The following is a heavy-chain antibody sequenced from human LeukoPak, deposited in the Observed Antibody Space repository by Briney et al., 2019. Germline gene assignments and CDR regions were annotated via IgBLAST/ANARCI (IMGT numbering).Heavy chain of an antibody. CDR2: IYHSGST. CDR1: GGSIISSNW. J-gene: IGHJ4*02. CDR3: ARTTADNYGDYWPAPPVNFDY. V-gene: IGHV4-4*02. Sequence: PSGTLSLTCAVSGGSIISSNWWSWVRQPPGKGLEWIAEIYHSGSTNYNPSLKSRVTISVDKSKNQFSLKLSSVTAADTAVYYCARTTADNYGDYWPAPPVNFDYWGQGTLVTVSS. D-gene: IGHD4-17*01.